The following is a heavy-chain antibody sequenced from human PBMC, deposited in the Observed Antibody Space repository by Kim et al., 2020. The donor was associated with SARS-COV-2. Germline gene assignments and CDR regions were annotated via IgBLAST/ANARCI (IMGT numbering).Heavy chain of an antibody. CDR3: ARNYYDTSGYRFDY. Sequence: GKKIQGRVTVAGDTSTSTVYMELGSLRSVDTAVYYCARNYYDTSGYRFDYWGQGTLVTVSS. D-gene: IGHD3-22*01. V-gene: IGHV1-46*01. J-gene: IGHJ4*02.